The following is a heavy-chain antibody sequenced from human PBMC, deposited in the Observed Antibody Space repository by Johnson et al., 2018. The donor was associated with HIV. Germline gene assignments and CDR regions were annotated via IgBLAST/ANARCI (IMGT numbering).Heavy chain of an antibody. CDR1: QFIFSNYY. V-gene: IGHV3-25*05. J-gene: IGHJ3*02. D-gene: IGHD5-12*01. Sequence: VQLVESGGGLAKPAWSPRLSCAASQFIFSNYYMNCVRQAPGNGLELVGQLNPNGDSTSLIDSGKDRFNSSRDNAKNSLYLQMNSLRAEDTAVYYCAKDRWLRLPGAEFFCDIWGQGTMVTVSS. CDR3: AKDRWLRLPGAEFFCDI. CDR2: NPNGDST.